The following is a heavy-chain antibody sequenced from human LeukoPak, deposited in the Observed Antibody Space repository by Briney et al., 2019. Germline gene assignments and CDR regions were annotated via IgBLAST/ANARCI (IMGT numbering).Heavy chain of an antibody. J-gene: IGHJ4*02. CDR1: GFIFSDYN. V-gene: IGHV3-43*02. CDR2: ISGDGGRT. CDR3: AKDVSGSIDS. Sequence: GGSLRLSCAASGFIFSDYNMHWVRQVPGKGLEWVSIISGDGGRTSYADSVKGRVTISRDNSKPSLYLQMNSLRTEDTAFYYCAKDVSGSIDSWGQGTLVTVSS. D-gene: IGHD5/OR15-5a*01.